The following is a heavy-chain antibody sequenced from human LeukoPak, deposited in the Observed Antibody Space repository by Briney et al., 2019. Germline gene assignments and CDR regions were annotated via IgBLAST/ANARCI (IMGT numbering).Heavy chain of an antibody. D-gene: IGHD6-13*01. V-gene: IGHV4-34*01. CDR3: ARYRLAAAGRGALNWFDP. CDR2: INHSGST. CDR1: GGSFSGYY. Sequence: PSETLSLTCAVYGGSFSGYYWSWIRQPPGKGLEWIGEINHSGSTNYNPSLKSRVTISVDTSKNRFSLKLSSVTAADTAVYYCARYRLAAAGRGALNWFDPWGQGTLVTVSS. J-gene: IGHJ5*02.